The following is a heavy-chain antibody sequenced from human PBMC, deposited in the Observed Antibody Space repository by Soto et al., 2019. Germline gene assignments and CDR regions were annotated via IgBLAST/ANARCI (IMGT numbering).Heavy chain of an antibody. CDR3: AKNRDGYNMIDY. Sequence: QVQFVESGGGVVQPGRSLRLSCAASGFTFSNSGMHWVRQAPDKGLEWVAIIWYDGSNKYYADSVKGRFTISRDNSNNTLYLRMNSLRAEDTAVYYCAKNRDGYNMIDYWGQGTLVTVSS. V-gene: IGHV3-33*06. CDR1: GFTFSNSG. CDR2: IWYDGSNK. J-gene: IGHJ4*02. D-gene: IGHD5-12*01.